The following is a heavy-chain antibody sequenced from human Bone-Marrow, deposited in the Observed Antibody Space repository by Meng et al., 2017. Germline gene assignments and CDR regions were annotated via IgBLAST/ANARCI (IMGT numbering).Heavy chain of an antibody. CDR2: IYSGGST. V-gene: IGHV3-53*01. J-gene: IGHJ4*02. CDR3: ARAVRGLWPD. Sequence: GGSLRLSCAASGFTFSSYAMHWVRQAPGKGLEWVSVIYSGGSTYYADSVKGRFTISRDNSKNTLYLQMNSLRAEDTAVYYCARAVRGLWPDWGQGTLVTVSS. D-gene: IGHD3-10*01. CDR1: GFTFSSYA.